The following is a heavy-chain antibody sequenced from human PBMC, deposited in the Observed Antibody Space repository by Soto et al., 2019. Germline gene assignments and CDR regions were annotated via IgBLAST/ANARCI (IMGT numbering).Heavy chain of an antibody. CDR2: INHSGTT. Sequence: SETLSLTCAVYGGSFSGFYWSWIRQPPGKGLEWIGEINHSGTTNYNPSLKSRITISVDTSKNQVSLNMCSVTAADTAVYYCASSGGPEGDWFDPWGQGTLVTVSS. CDR1: GGSFSGFY. D-gene: IGHD2-15*01. V-gene: IGHV4-34*01. CDR3: ASSGGPEGDWFDP. J-gene: IGHJ5*02.